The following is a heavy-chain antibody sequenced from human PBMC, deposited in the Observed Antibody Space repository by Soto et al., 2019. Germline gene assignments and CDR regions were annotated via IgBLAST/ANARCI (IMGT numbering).Heavy chain of an antibody. J-gene: IGHJ5*02. V-gene: IGHV4-39*01. CDR2: IYYSGST. CDR3: ARQVLYYYGSGSSGYNWFDP. D-gene: IGHD3-10*01. Sequence: PSETLSLTCTVSGYSISSSSYYWVWIRQPPGKGLEWIGSIYYSGSTYYNPSLKSRFTISVDTSKNQFSLKLSSVTAADTAVYYCARQVLYYYGSGSSGYNWFDPWGQGTLVTVS. CDR1: GYSISSSSYY.